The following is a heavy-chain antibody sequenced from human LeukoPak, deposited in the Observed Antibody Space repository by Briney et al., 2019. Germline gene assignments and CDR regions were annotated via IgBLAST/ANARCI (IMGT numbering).Heavy chain of an antibody. J-gene: IGHJ4*02. CDR2: IYPGPSDT. CDR3: ARHSSSSSPNNYFDY. V-gene: IGHV5-51*01. CDR1: GSRFTSYW. D-gene: IGHD6-6*01. Sequence: GASLQISGQGSGSRFTSYWIGGVRPVPGKGRAGMGIIYPGPSDTRYSPSFQGQVTISADKSISTAYLQWSSLKASDTAMYYCARHSSSSSPNNYFDYWGQGTLVTVSS.